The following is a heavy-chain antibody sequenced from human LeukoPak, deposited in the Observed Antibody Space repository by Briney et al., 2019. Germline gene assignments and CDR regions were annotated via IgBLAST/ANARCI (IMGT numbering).Heavy chain of an antibody. CDR1: GYTFTGYY. CDR3: AREYYSSTSCYRRYYYYYYGMDV. CDR2: INPNSGGT. V-gene: IGHV1-2*02. J-gene: IGHJ6*02. Sequence: ASVKVSCKASGYTFTGYYMHWVRQAPGQGLEWMGWINPNSGGTNYAQKFQGRVTMTRDTSISTAYMELSRLRSDDTAVYYCAREYYSSTSCYRRYYYYYYGMDVWGQGTTVTVSS. D-gene: IGHD2-2*01.